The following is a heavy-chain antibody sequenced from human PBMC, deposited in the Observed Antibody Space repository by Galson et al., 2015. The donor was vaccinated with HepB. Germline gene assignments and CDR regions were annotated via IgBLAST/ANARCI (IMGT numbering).Heavy chain of an antibody. CDR2: ISGSGTYT. J-gene: IGHJ5*01. V-gene: IGHV3-11*06. CDR3: VRENYANPDS. D-gene: IGHD3-16*01. CDR1: GFTFGDYF. Sequence: SLRLSCAASGFTFGDYFMSWIRQAPGKGLEWISYISGSGTYTKYADSVKGRFTISRDNAENSLYLQTSSLRAEDTAVYYCVRENYANPDSWGQGTLVTVSS.